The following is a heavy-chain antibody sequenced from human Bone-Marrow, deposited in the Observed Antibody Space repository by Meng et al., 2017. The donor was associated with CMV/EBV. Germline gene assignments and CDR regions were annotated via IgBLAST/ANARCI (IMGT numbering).Heavy chain of an antibody. Sequence: SCKASGGTFSSLGISWVRQAPGQGLEWMGRIIPIFETPEYARRFEDRLTITADESTSSVTMELHSLASDDTALYYCARLGSGYESGDFWGQGTLVTVSS. D-gene: IGHD5-12*01. V-gene: IGHV1-69*15. CDR3: ARLGSGYESGDF. CDR2: IIPIFETP. CDR1: GGTFSSLG. J-gene: IGHJ4*02.